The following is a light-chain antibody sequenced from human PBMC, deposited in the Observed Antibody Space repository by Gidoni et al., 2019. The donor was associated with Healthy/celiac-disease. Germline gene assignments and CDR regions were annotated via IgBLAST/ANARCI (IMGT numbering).Light chain of an antibody. CDR3: QEWDSRTVV. CDR1: KLGDKY. V-gene: IGLV3-1*01. Sequence: SYDLTQPPSVSVSPGQTASITCSGEKLGDKYACWYQPKPGQSHVLVIYQDSKRPSGIPERFSGTKSGNTATLTISGTQAMDEDDYYCQEWDSRTVVFGGGTKLTVL. CDR2: QDS. J-gene: IGLJ2*01.